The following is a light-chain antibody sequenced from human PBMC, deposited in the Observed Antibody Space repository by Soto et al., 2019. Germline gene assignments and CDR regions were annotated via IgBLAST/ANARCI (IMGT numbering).Light chain of an antibody. CDR3: CSYATNNTWV. CDR2: EVN. Sequence: QSALTQPASVSGSPGQSITISCTGTNSDVGAYNYVSWYQQHPGKAPKLIIYEVNDRPSGVSTRFSASKSGNTASLTISGLQPDDEVDYYCCSYATNNTWVFGGGTKVTVL. V-gene: IGLV2-14*01. J-gene: IGLJ3*02. CDR1: NSDVGAYNY.